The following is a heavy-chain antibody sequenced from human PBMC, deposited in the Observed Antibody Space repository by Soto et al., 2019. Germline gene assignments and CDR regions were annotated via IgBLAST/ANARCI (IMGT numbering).Heavy chain of an antibody. CDR1: GFTFSSYG. J-gene: IGHJ6*02. Sequence: GGSLRLSCAASGFTFSSYGMHWVRQAPGKGLEWVAVIWYDGSNKYYADSVKGRFTISRDNSKNTLYLQMNSLRAEDTAVYYCARDSANLSYGMDVWGQGTTVTVSS. V-gene: IGHV3-33*01. CDR2: IWYDGSNK. CDR3: ARDSANLSYGMDV.